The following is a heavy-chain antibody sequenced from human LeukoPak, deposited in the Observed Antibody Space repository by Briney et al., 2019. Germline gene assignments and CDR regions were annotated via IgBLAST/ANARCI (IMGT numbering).Heavy chain of an antibody. CDR1: GGSFSGYF. D-gene: IGHD3-22*01. Sequence: SETLSLTCAVYGGSFSGYFWTWIRQPPGKGLEWIGEINHSGSTNYNPSLKSRVTISVDSSNNQFSLKLSSVTAADTAVYYCARPGSSGYYVDYWGQGTLVTVSS. J-gene: IGHJ4*02. V-gene: IGHV4-34*01. CDR3: ARPGSSGYYVDY. CDR2: INHSGST.